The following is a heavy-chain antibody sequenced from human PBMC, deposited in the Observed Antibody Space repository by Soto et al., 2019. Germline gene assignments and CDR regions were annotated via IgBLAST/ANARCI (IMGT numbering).Heavy chain of an antibody. D-gene: IGHD3-16*02. CDR3: AREFFVTVPKYGMDV. J-gene: IGHJ6*02. CDR1: GGSFRGYY. CDR2: INHSGST. Sequence: PSETLSITCDVYGGSFRGYYWSWIRQPPGKGMEWIGEINHSGSTNYNPSLKSRVTISVDTSKNQFSLKLSSVTAADTAVYYCAREFFVTVPKYGMDVWGQGTTVTVSS. V-gene: IGHV4-34*01.